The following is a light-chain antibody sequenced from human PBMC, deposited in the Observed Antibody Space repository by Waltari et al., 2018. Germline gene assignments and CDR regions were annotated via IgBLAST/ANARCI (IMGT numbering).Light chain of an antibody. V-gene: IGLV4-69*01. Sequence: LVLTQSPSASASLGASVTPTCSLPGEYSAYAIAWHQQQPLKGPRYLMTVNSDGSHKQGDGISERWSGSSSDVDRYLIIARLQSDDEADYFCQTWGTGIQVFGSGTKLTVL. CDR3: QTWGTGIQV. CDR1: GEYSAYA. CDR2: VNSDGSH. J-gene: IGLJ3*02.